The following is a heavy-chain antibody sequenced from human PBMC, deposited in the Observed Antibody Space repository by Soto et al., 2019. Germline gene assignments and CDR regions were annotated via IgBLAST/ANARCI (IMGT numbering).Heavy chain of an antibody. CDR1: GFTFSDAW. CDR2: IKRKSDGGTI. CDR3: TSNGPRSWTHFDY. Sequence: EVQLVESGGGLVKPGESLRLSCAASGFTFSDAWMNWVRQAPGKGLEWVGRIKRKSDGGTIEYAAPVKGRFTISREDSKNPLYLQMGSLIIEDSASAYCTSNGPRSWTHFDYWGQGTLVTVYS. V-gene: IGHV3-15*07. J-gene: IGHJ4*02. D-gene: IGHD3-16*01.